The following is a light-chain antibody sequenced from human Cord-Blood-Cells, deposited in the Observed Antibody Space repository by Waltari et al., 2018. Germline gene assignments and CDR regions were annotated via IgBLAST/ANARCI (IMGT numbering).Light chain of an antibody. V-gene: IGLV4-69*01. CDR3: QTWGTGIQV. CDR2: LNSDGSH. J-gene: IGLJ3*02. Sequence: QLVLTQSPSASASLGASVTLTCTLSSGHSSSAIACHQQQPEKGPRYLMKLNSDGSHSKGDGIPDRFSGSSSGAERYLTIASLQSEDEADYYCQTWGTGIQVFGGGTKLTVL. CDR1: SGHSSSA.